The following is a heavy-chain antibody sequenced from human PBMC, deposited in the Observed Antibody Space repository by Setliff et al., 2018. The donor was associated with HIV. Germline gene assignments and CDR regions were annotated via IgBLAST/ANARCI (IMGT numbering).Heavy chain of an antibody. CDR2: ISWNSGSI. Sequence: HPGGSLRLSCAASGFTFSSYFMHWVRQAPGKGLEYVSAISWNSGSIGYADSVKGRFTISRDNAKNSLYLQMNSLRAEDTAVYYGARDQWELPGGYNWFDPWGQGTRVTVS. V-gene: IGHV3-64*04. J-gene: IGHJ5*02. CDR1: GFTFSSYF. D-gene: IGHD1-26*01. CDR3: ARDQWELPGGYNWFDP.